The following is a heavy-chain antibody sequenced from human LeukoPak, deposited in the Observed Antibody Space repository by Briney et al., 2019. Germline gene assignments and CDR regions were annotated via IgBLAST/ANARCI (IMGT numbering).Heavy chain of an antibody. Sequence: SETLSLTCTVSGGSISSYYWSWIRQPAGKGLEWIGRIYTSGSTNYNPSLKSQVTMSVDTSKNQFSLKLSSVTAADTAVYYCARDQGWELPNWFDPWGQGTLVTVSS. J-gene: IGHJ5*02. CDR3: ARDQGWELPNWFDP. CDR1: GGSISSYY. D-gene: IGHD1-26*01. V-gene: IGHV4-4*07. CDR2: IYTSGST.